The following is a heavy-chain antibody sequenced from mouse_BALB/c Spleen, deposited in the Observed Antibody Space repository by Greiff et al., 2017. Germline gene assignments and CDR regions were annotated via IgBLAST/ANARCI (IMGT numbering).Heavy chain of an antibody. CDR1: GFTFSSYA. D-gene: IGHD1-2*01. J-gene: IGHJ3*01. CDR3: ASVITTATSAWFAY. Sequence: DVHLVESGGGLVKPGGSLKLSCAASGFTFSSYAMSWVRQTPEKRLEWVASISSGGSTYYPDSVKGRFTISRDNARNILYLQMSSLRSEDTAMYYCASVITTATSAWFAYWGQGTLVTVSA. CDR2: ISSGGST. V-gene: IGHV5-6-5*01.